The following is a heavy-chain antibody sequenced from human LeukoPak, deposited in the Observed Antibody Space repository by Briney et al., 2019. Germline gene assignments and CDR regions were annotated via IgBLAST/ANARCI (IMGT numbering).Heavy chain of an antibody. CDR3: ARGPIVVVTAPYYFDY. CDR2: IYYSGST. CDR1: GGSINNYY. D-gene: IGHD2-21*02. V-gene: IGHV4-59*08. Sequence: SETLSLTCTVSGGSINNYYWSWIRQPPGKGLEWIGYIYYSGSTNYNPSLKSRLSISVDTSKNQFSLKLSSVTAADTAVYYRARGPIVVVTAPYYFDYWGQGTLVTVSS. J-gene: IGHJ4*02.